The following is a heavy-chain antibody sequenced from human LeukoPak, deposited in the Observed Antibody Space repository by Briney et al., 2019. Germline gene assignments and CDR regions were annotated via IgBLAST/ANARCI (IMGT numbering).Heavy chain of an antibody. V-gene: IGHV3-7*03. CDR1: GFTFSRYW. CDR2: IKQDGSEK. CDR3: ATAVGATHKPETNQHDY. J-gene: IGHJ4*02. D-gene: IGHD1-26*01. Sequence: GGSLRLSCAASGFTFSRYWMSWVRQAPGKGLEWVANIKQDGSEKYYVDSVKGRFTISRDNAKNSLYLQMNSLRAEDTAVYYCATAVGATHKPETNQHDYWGQGTLVTVSS.